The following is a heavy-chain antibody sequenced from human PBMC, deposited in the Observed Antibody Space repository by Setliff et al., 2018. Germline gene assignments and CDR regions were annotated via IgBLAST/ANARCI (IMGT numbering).Heavy chain of an antibody. CDR2: IFQSGIT. CDR1: GFSITNGYY. V-gene: IGHV4-38-2*01. J-gene: IGHJ4*02. D-gene: IGHD5-12*01. CDR3: ARVGGLLVATMPFDY. Sequence: PSETLSLTCAVSGFSITNGYYWGWIRQSPGKQLEWIGNIFQSGITFYNPSLKSRVTISLGPSQNQFSLKLRSVTAADTAVYFCARVGGLLVATMPFDYWGPGTLVTVSS.